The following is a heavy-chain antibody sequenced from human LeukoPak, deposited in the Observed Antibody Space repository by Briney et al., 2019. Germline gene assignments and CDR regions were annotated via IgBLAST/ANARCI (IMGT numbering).Heavy chain of an antibody. Sequence: SETLSLTCAVYGGSFSGYYWSWIRQPPGKGLEWIGEINHSGSTNHNPSLKSRVTISVDTSKNQFSLKLSSVAAADTAVYYCARGPGYYDSSGYYSYYFDYWGQGTLVTVSS. J-gene: IGHJ4*02. CDR2: INHSGST. V-gene: IGHV4-34*01. CDR1: GGSFSGYY. CDR3: ARGPGYYDSSGYYSYYFDY. D-gene: IGHD3-22*01.